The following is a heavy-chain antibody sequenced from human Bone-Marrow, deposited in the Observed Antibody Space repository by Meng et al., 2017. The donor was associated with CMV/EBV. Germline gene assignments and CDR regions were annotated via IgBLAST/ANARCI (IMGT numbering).Heavy chain of an antibody. J-gene: IGHJ4*02. CDR1: GFTFSSYG. CDR3: ARVVRGDKYGSYYFDY. Sequence: GGSLRLSCAASGFTFSSYGMHWVRQAPGKGLVWVSRINSDGSRTTYADSVKGRFTISRDNAKNTLYLQVNSLTAEDTAVYYCARVVRGDKYGSYYFDYWARERWSPSPQ. D-gene: IGHD5-18*01. V-gene: IGHV3-74*01. CDR2: INSDGSRT.